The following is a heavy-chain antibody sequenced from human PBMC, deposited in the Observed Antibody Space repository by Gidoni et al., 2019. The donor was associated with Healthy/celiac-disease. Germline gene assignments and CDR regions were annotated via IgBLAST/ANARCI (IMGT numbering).Heavy chain of an antibody. D-gene: IGHD6-19*01. CDR2: IWYDGSNK. V-gene: IGHV3-33*01. CDR1: GFTFSSYG. CDR3: ARDRGQWQVRVAFDI. Sequence: QLQLVESGGGVVQPGRSLRLSCAASGFTFSSYGMHWVRQAPGKGLEWVAVIWYDGSNKYYAESVKGRFTISRDNSKNTLYLQMNSLRAEDTAVYYCARDRGQWQVRVAFDIWGQGTMVTVSS. J-gene: IGHJ3*02.